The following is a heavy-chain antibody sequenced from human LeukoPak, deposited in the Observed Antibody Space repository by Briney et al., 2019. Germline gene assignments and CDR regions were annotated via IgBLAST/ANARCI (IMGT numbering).Heavy chain of an antibody. J-gene: IGHJ5*02. D-gene: IGHD3-3*01. V-gene: IGHV4-61*02. Sequence: SQTLSLTCTVSGGSSSSGSYYWSWIRQPAGKGLEWIGRIYTSGSTNYNPSRKSRVTMSVDTSNNQFSLKLSSVTAADTAVYYCARGQTSGAIYDFWSGYFDWFDPWGQGTLVTVSS. CDR2: IYTSGST. CDR3: ARGQTSGAIYDFWSGYFDWFDP. CDR1: GGSSSSGSYY.